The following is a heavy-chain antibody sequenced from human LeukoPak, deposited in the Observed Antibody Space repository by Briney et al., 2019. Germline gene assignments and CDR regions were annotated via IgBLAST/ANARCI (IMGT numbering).Heavy chain of an antibody. V-gene: IGHV3-48*01. CDR2: ISSTSSNI. CDR3: AKPPITIFAVIHCYYMDV. Sequence: GGSLRLSCAASGFTFNSYSMNWVRQAPGKGLEWVSYISSTSSNIYYADSVKGRFTISRDNAKNSLYLQMNSLRAEDTAVYYCAKPPITIFAVIHCYYMDVWGKGTTVTVSS. J-gene: IGHJ6*03. D-gene: IGHD3-3*01. CDR1: GFTFNSYS.